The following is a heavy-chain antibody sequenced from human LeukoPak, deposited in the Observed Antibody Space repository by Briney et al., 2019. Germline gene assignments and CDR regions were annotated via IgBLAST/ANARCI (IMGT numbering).Heavy chain of an antibody. CDR1: GFMFSSYG. CDR2: IQHVGSDQ. Sequence: PGGSLRLSCTASGFMFSSYGMHWVRQAPGKGLDWMAYIQHVGSDQFYADSVKGRFTISRDNSKNTVYLQMNSLRVEDTALYYCAKFDTVMVNHDAFDIWGLGTMVTVSS. CDR3: AKFDTVMVNHDAFDI. J-gene: IGHJ3*02. D-gene: IGHD5-18*01. V-gene: IGHV3-30*02.